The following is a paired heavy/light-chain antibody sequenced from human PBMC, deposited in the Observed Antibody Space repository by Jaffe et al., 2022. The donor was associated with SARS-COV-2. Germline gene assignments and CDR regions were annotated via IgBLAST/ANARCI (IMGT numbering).Heavy chain of an antibody. CDR3: ARSYDGAGLRRRAGNHYYYVMDV. J-gene: IGHJ6*02. D-gene: IGHD3-3*01. V-gene: IGHV4-61*02. CDR2: IYTSGDS. Sequence: QVQLQESGPGLVKPSQTLSLTCTVSGGSISSGSYYWSWIRQPAGKGLEWIGRIYTSGDSNYNPSLKSRVTISIDTSKNQFSLKLSSVTAADTAVYYCARSYDGAGLRRRAGNHYYYVMDVWGQGTTVTVSS. CDR1: GGSISSGSYY.
Light chain of an antibody. CDR3: QQYGSSPLT. V-gene: IGKV3-20*01. CDR1: QSVSTS. Sequence: EIVLTQSPGTLSLSPGERVTLSCRASQSVSTSLAWYQQKPGQAPRLLIYDASSRATGIPERVSGSGSGTDFTLTISRLEPEDFAVYFCQQYGSSPLTFGGGTKVEIK. CDR2: DAS. J-gene: IGKJ4*01.